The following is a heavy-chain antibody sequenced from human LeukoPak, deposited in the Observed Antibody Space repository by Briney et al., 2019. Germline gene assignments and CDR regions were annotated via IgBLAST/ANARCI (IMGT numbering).Heavy chain of an antibody. D-gene: IGHD3-10*01. Sequence: ASVKVSCKASGGTFSSYAISWVRQATGQGLEWMGWMNPNSGNTGYAQKFQGRVTMTRNTSISTAYMELSSLRSEDTAVYYCARWRGEAGINYYYYYGMDVWGQGTTVTVSS. CDR3: ARWRGEAGINYYYYYGMDV. CDR2: MNPNSGNT. CDR1: GGTFSSYA. V-gene: IGHV1-8*02. J-gene: IGHJ6*02.